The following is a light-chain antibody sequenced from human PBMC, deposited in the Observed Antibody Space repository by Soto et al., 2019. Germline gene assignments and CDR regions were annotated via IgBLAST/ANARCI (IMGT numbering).Light chain of an antibody. V-gene: IGLV2-14*03. Sequence: QSALTQPASVSGSPGQSITISCTGTSGDVGDYNYVSWYQQHPGKAPKLLISEVSNRPSGVSFRFSASKSGTTASLTISGLQAEDEAVYFCCSYTSTSAYVLFGGGTQLTVL. CDR1: SGDVGDYNY. J-gene: IGLJ2*01. CDR2: EVS. CDR3: CSYTSTSAYVL.